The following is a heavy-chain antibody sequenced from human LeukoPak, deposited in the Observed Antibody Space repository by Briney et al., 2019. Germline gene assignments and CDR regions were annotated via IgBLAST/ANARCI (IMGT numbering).Heavy chain of an antibody. CDR2: ISSSCSTM. Sequence: GGSLRLSCAASGFTFSSYEMNWVRQAPGKGLEWVSYISSSCSTMYYADSVKGRFTISRDNAKNSLYLQMNSLRAEDTAVYYCARDRSSGWYDYWGQGTLVTVSS. D-gene: IGHD6-19*01. CDR1: GFTFSSYE. J-gene: IGHJ4*02. V-gene: IGHV3-48*03. CDR3: ARDRSSGWYDY.